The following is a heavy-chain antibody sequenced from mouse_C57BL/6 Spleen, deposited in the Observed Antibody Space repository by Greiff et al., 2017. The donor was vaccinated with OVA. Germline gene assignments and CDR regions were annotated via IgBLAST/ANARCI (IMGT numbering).Heavy chain of an antibody. V-gene: IGHV1-69*01. Sequence: QVQLQQPGAELVMPGASVKLSCKASGYTFTSYWMHWVKQRPGQGLEWIGEIDPSDSYTNYNQKFKGKSTLTVDKSSSTAYMQLSSLTSEDSAVYYCARRDYGSSYGDAMDYWGQGTSVTVSS. CDR1: GYTFTSYW. CDR2: IDPSDSYT. CDR3: ARRDYGSSYGDAMDY. D-gene: IGHD1-1*01. J-gene: IGHJ4*01.